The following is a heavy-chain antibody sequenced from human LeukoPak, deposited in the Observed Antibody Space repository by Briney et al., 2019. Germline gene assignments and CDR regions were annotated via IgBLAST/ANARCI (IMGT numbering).Heavy chain of an antibody. Sequence: EASVKVSCTTSGYTFTNYDIHWVRQAPGQGLEWMGRINPNSGGTNYAQKFQGRVTMTRDTSISTAYMELSRLRSDDTAVYYCARELAPNWNYDYWGQGTLVTVSS. CDR1: GYTFTNYD. V-gene: IGHV1-2*06. J-gene: IGHJ4*02. CDR2: INPNSGGT. D-gene: IGHD1-1*01. CDR3: ARELAPNWNYDY.